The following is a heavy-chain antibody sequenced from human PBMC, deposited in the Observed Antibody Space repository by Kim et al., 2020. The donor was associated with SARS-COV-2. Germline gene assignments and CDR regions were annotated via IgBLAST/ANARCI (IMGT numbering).Heavy chain of an antibody. V-gene: IGHV4-39*06. J-gene: IGHJ6*02. D-gene: IGHD1-26*01. Sequence: SETLSLTCTVSGGSISSSSYYWGWIRQPPGKGLEWIGSIYYSGSTYYNPSLKSRVTISVDTSKNQFPLKLSSVTAADTAVYYCARDRYSGSYYYYYDMDVWGQGTTVTVSS. CDR1: GGSISSSSYY. CDR2: IYYSGST. CDR3: ARDRYSGSYYYYYDMDV.